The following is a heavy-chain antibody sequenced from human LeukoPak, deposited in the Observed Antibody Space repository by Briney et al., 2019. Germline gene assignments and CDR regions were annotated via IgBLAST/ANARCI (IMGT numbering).Heavy chain of an antibody. D-gene: IGHD3-22*01. CDR2: ISKSGSTI. J-gene: IGHJ5*02. Sequence: GGSLRLSCAASGFTFTIFGLNWVRQAPGKGLEWVSYISKSGSTIYYADSVKGRFTISRDNAKNSLYLQMNSLRAEDTAVYYCARRDCDSIKCRGSNWFDPWGQGTLVSVSS. V-gene: IGHV3-48*01. CDR3: ARRDCDSIKCRGSNWFDP. CDR1: GFTFTIFG.